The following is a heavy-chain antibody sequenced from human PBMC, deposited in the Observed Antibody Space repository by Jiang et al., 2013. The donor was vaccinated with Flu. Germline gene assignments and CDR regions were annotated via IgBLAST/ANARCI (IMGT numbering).Heavy chain of an antibody. J-gene: IGHJ4*02. D-gene: IGHD3/OR15-3a*01. CDR3: ARATPGWTYDY. Sequence: GAEVKRPGSSVKVSCTIYGGILTNYAINWVRQAPGQGLEWMGGIIPISDTTHYAQNLQDRVTLTADKSTTTIYMELSSLRSDDTAVYYCARATPGWTYDYWGQGTLVTVSS. V-gene: IGHV1-69*06. CDR1: GGILTNYA. CDR2: IIPISDTT.